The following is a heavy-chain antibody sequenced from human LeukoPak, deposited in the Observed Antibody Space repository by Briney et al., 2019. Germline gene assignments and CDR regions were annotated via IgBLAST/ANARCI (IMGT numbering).Heavy chain of an antibody. CDR2: IKQDGSEK. CDR1: GFIFSSYW. Sequence: GGSLRLSCAASGFIFSSYWMHWVRQAPGKGLEWVANIKQDGSEKYYVDSVKGRFTTSRDNAKNSLYLQMNSLRAEDTAVYYCARESVQPFDYWGQGTLVTVSS. V-gene: IGHV3-7*03. D-gene: IGHD6-13*01. J-gene: IGHJ4*02. CDR3: ARESVQPFDY.